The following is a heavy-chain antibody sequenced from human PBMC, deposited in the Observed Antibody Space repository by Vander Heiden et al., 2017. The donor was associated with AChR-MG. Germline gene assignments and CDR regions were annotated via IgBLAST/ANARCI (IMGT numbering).Heavy chain of an antibody. D-gene: IGHD2-15*01. J-gene: IGHJ4*02. CDR1: GFTFSNAW. Sequence: EVQLVESGGGLVKPGGSLRLSCAASGFTFSNAWMSWVRQAPGKGLEWVGRIKSKTDGGTTDYAAPVKGRFTISRDDSKNTLYLQMNSLKTEDTAVYYCTTYGCSGGSCLDYWGQGTLVTVSS. CDR3: TTYGCSGGSCLDY. V-gene: IGHV3-15*01. CDR2: IKSKTDGGTT.